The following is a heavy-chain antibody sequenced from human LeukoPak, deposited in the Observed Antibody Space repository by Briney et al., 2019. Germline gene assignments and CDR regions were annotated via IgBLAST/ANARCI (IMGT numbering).Heavy chain of an antibody. J-gene: IGHJ5*02. CDR2: INPNSGGT. CDR3: ARGPPRFLELYNWSDP. D-gene: IGHD3-3*01. Sequence: SVLVSCKASGHIFTVYYMHWVRQAPGQGLEWMGWINPNSGGTNYAQKFPGRVTMTRDTAISTAYVELRSLGSDDTAVYYWARGPPRFLELYNWSDPWGQGTLVSVSS. CDR1: GHIFTVYY. V-gene: IGHV1-2*02.